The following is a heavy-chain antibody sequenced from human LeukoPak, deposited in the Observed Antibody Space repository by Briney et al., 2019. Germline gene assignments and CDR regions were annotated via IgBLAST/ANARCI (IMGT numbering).Heavy chain of an antibody. Sequence: GGSLRLSCAASGFTFSNYGMNWVRQAPGKGLEWVSSISSSSSSIYYADSLKGRFTISRDNAKTSLYLQMNNLRAEDTAVYYCARLADYGNYRPREYRVYRGQGTLVTVSS. CDR2: ISSSSSSI. CDR1: GFTFSNYG. J-gene: IGHJ4*02. D-gene: IGHD4-11*01. CDR3: ARLADYGNYRPREYRVY. V-gene: IGHV3-21*01.